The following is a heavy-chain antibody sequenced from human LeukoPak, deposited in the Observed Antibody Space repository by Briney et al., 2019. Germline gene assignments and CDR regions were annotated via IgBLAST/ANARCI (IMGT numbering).Heavy chain of an antibody. D-gene: IGHD6-13*01. CDR1: GYTFTGYY. V-gene: IGHV1-2*02. CDR2: INPNSGGT. J-gene: IGHJ3*02. Sequence: WASVKVSCKASGYTFTGYYMHWVRQAPGQGLEWMGGINPNSGGTNYAQEFQGRVTMTRDTSIGTAYMDLSSLRSDDTALYYCARSISGAGGAFDIWGQGTMVTVSS. CDR3: ARSISGAGGAFDI.